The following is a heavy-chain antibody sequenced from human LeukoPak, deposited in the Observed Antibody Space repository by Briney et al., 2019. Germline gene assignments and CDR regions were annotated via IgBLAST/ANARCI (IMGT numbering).Heavy chain of an antibody. V-gene: IGHV3-48*04. CDR2: ISSSGSTI. Sequence: HPGGSLRLSCAASGFTFSSYSMNWVRQAPGKGLEWVSYISSSGSTIYYADSVKGRFTISRDNAKNSLYLQMNSLRAEDTAVYYCARQGYCSSTSCSDAFDIWGQGTMVTVSS. D-gene: IGHD2-2*01. J-gene: IGHJ3*02. CDR1: GFTFSSYS. CDR3: ARQGYCSSTSCSDAFDI.